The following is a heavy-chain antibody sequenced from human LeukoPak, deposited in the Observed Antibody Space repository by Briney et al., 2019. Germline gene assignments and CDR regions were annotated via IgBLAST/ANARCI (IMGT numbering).Heavy chain of an antibody. Sequence: SETLSLPCTVSGGFISSSNYYWGWIRQAPRKGPEGNGGIYYSGSTYYNPSLNSRVTISVDTSKNHFSLKLSSVTAADTAVYYCARRGSAGPRRYFDYWGQGTLVTVSS. D-gene: IGHD3-16*01. CDR1: GGFISSSNYY. CDR2: IYYSGST. J-gene: IGHJ4*02. V-gene: IGHV4-39*02. CDR3: ARRGSAGPRRYFDY.